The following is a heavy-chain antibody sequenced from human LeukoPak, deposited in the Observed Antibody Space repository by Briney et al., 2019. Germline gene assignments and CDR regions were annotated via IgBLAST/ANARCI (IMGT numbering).Heavy chain of an antibody. D-gene: IGHD2-2*01. CDR3: AAIVVVPAGQSY. CDR1: GYRLSNLS. Sequence: GASVNVSCKVSGYRLSNLSMHWVRQAPGKGLEWMGGFDHEEGEIIYAERFKGRVTMTRDTSISTAYMELSRLRSDDTAVYYCAAIVVVPAGQSYWGQGTLVTVSS. V-gene: IGHV1-24*01. J-gene: IGHJ4*02. CDR2: FDHEEGEI.